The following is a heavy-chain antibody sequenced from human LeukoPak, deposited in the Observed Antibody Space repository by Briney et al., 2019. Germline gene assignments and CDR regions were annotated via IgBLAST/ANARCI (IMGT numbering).Heavy chain of an antibody. J-gene: IGHJ4*02. CDR3: VLQLRYFDS. CDR2: IKQDGSEK. Sequence: GGSLRLSCAASGFTFSSYWMSWVRQAPGKGLEWVANIKQDGSEKYYVDSVKGRFTISRDNAKNSLYLQMNSLRAEDTAVCYCVLQLRYFDSWGQGTLVTVSS. CDR1: GFTFSSYW. D-gene: IGHD3-9*01. V-gene: IGHV3-7*01.